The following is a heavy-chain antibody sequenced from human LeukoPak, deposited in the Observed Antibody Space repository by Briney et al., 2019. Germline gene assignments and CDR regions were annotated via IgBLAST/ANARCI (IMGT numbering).Heavy chain of an antibody. CDR1: GGSIGTSNFY. CDR2: IYYSGST. D-gene: IGHD3-22*01. V-gene: IGHV4-39*01. J-gene: IGHJ4*02. CDR3: ATYYDSSGYMDFDY. Sequence: KPSETLSLTCIVSGGSIGTSNFYWGWIRQPPGKGLEWIGNIYYSGSTYYNPSLKSRVTISVDTSKNQFSLKLSSVTAADTAVYYCATYYDSSGYMDFDYWGQGTLVTVSS.